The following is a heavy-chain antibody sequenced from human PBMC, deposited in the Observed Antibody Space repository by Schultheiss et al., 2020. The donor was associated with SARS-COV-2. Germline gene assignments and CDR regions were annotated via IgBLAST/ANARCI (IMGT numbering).Heavy chain of an antibody. Sequence: GESLKISCAASGFTFSTYAMSWVRQTPGKGLEWVSTISDSGGSTYYADSVKGRFTIYRDYVKNSVYLQMNSLRAEDTAVYYCVQLRSFDYWGQGTLVTVSS. CDR1: GFTFSTYA. CDR3: VQLRSFDY. CDR2: ISDSGGST. D-gene: IGHD2-2*01. J-gene: IGHJ4*02. V-gene: IGHV3-23*01.